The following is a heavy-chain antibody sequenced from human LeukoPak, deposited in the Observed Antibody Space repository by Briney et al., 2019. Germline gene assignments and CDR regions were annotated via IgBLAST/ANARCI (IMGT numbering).Heavy chain of an antibody. J-gene: IGHJ4*02. D-gene: IGHD6-19*01. CDR2: IYYSGST. CDR1: GGSISSSSYY. V-gene: IGHV4-39*07. Sequence: SETLSPTCTVSGGSISSSSYYWGWIRQPPGKGLEWIGSIYYSGSTYYNPSLKSRVTISVDTSKNQFSLKLSSVTAADTAVYYCARGYSSGWHWGQGTLVTVSS. CDR3: ARGYSSGWH.